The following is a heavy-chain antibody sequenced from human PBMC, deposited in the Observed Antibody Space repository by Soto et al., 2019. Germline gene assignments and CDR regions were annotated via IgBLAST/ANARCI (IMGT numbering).Heavy chain of an antibody. V-gene: IGHV5-51*01. Sequence: GESLKISCKGSGYSFTSYWIGWVRQMPGKGLEWMGIIYPGDSDTRYSPSFQGQVTISADKSISTAYLQWSSLKASDTAMYYCARRYCSSTSCYDYDAFDIWGQGTMVTVSS. D-gene: IGHD2-2*01. J-gene: IGHJ3*02. CDR2: IYPGDSDT. CDR3: ARRYCSSTSCYDYDAFDI. CDR1: GYSFTSYW.